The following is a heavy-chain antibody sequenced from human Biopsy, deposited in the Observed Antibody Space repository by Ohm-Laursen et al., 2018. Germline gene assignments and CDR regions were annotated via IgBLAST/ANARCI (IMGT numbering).Heavy chain of an antibody. CDR1: GGSISSFY. CDR3: ARRGSGGRSFDH. V-gene: IGHV4-59*08. Sequence: GTLSLTCAVSGGSISSFYWTWIRQPPGKGPEWIGDISDSGSTNYNPSLKSRVIISVDTSKNQFSLTLSSVTAADTAVYYCARRGSGGRSFDHWGQGTLVTVSS. D-gene: IGHD2-15*01. CDR2: ISDSGST. J-gene: IGHJ4*02.